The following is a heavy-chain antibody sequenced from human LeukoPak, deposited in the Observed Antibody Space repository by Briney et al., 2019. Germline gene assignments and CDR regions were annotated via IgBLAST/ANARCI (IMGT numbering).Heavy chain of an antibody. D-gene: IGHD4-17*01. CDR2: IYASASA. Sequence: PSETLSLTCTVSGDSISSGGYHWSWIRQAAGKGLQWIGRIYASASADYNTSLKSRVTISVDTSKNQLFLKLTSVTAADTAVYYCASEPSTANWFGPWGQGMLVTVSS. V-gene: IGHV4-61*02. J-gene: IGHJ5*02. CDR1: GDSISSGGYH. CDR3: ASEPSTANWFGP.